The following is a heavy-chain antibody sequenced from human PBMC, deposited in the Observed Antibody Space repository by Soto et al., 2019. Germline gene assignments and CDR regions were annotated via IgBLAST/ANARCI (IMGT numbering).Heavy chain of an antibody. CDR2: ISSASTYT. CDR1: GFTFSDYY. CDR3: AAGRKDPADIGVDFDS. J-gene: IGHJ3*02. D-gene: IGHD2-2*01. Sequence: GGSLRLSCAASGFTFSDYYMSWIRQAPGKGLEWVSYISSASTYTKNADSVNGRFTISRDNAKNSLHLQMNSLRAEDTAVYYCAAGRKDPADIGVDFDSWGQGTMVTVSS. V-gene: IGHV3-11*06.